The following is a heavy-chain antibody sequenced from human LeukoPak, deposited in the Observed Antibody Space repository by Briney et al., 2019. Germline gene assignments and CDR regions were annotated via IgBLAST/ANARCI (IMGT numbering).Heavy chain of an antibody. V-gene: IGHV1-2*02. D-gene: IGHD4-17*01. CDR2: INPNSGGT. CDR3: ARTLSSRTVTLDY. J-gene: IGHJ4*02. Sequence: ASVKVSCKASGYTFTSYGISWVRQAPGQGLEWMGWINPNSGGTNYAQKFQGRVTMTRDTSISTAYMELSRLRSDDTAVYYCARTLSSRTVTLDYWGQGTLVTVSS. CDR1: GYTFTSYG.